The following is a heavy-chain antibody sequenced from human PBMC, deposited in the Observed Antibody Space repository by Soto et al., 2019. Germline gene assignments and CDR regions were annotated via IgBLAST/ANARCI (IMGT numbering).Heavy chain of an antibody. V-gene: IGHV1-69*01. Sequence: QVQLVQSGAEVKKPGSSVKVSCKASGGTFSRYAISWVRQAPGQGLEWMGGIIPIFGTANYAQKFQGRVTITADESTSTAYMELSSLRSEDTAVYYCARVFEYSSSPARCSYYYYGMDVWCQGTTVTVSS. D-gene: IGHD6-6*01. CDR1: GGTFSRYA. J-gene: IGHJ6*02. CDR3: ARVFEYSSSPARCSYYYYGMDV. CDR2: IIPIFGTA.